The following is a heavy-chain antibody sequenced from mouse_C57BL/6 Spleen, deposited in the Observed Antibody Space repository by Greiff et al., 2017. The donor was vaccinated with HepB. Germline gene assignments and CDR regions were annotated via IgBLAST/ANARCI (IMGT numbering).Heavy chain of an antibody. J-gene: IGHJ1*03. CDR1: GYSFTDYN. D-gene: IGHD1-1*01. CDR3: VYYYGSSHWYFDV. Sequence: EVQLQQSGPELVKPGASVKISCKASGYSFTDYNMNWVKQSNGKSLEWIGVINPNYGTTSYNQKFKGKATLTVDQSSSTAYMQLNSLTSEDSAVYYCVYYYGSSHWYFDVWGTGTTVTVSS. CDR2: INPNYGTT. V-gene: IGHV1-39*01.